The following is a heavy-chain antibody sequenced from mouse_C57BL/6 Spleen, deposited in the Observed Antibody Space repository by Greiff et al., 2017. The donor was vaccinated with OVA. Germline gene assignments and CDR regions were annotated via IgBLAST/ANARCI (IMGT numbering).Heavy chain of an antibody. Sequence: QVQLQQSGAELVRPGASVKLSCKASGYTFTDYYINWVKQRPGQGLEWIARIYPGSGNTYYNEKFKGKATLTAEKSSSTAYMQLSSLTSEDSAGYICAINSRAMDYWGQGTSVTVSS. V-gene: IGHV1-76*01. CDR1: GYTFTDYY. J-gene: IGHJ4*01. D-gene: IGHD1-3*01. CDR3: AINSRAMDY. CDR2: IYPGSGNT.